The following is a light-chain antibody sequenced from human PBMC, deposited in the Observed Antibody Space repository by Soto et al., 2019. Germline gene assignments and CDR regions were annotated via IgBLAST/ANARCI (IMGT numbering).Light chain of an antibody. Sequence: EIVLTQSPAPLSLSPGERATLSCRASQSVSSYLAWYQQKPCQAPRLLIYDASNSATGIPARFSGSGSGTDFTFTIGSLEPEDFAVYYCQQGSDWTRLFTFGPGIKFDIK. V-gene: IGKV3-11*01. J-gene: IGKJ3*01. CDR1: QSVSSY. CDR2: DAS. CDR3: QQGSDWTRLFT.